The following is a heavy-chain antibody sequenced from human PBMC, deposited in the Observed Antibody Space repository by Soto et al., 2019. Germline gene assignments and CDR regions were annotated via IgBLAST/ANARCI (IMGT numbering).Heavy chain of an antibody. D-gene: IGHD1-1*01. CDR2: ISAHNGNT. J-gene: IGHJ4*02. V-gene: IGHV1-18*01. Sequence: APGQGLEWMGWISAHNGNTDYAQKLQGRVTVTRDTSTSTAYMELRSLRSYDTAVYYCARGRYGDYWGQGALVTVSS. CDR3: ARGRYGDY.